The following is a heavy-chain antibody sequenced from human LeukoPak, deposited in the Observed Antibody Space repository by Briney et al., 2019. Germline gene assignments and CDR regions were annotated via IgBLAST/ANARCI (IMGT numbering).Heavy chain of an antibody. CDR2: IIPIFDTT. V-gene: IGHV1-69*06. CDR1: GYTFTSYG. CDR3: ARAGRSVSMVFFA. J-gene: IGHJ4*02. Sequence: ASVKVSCKASGYTFTSYGISWVRQAPGQGLEWTGGIIPIFDTTYYAQKFQGRVTITADKSTNTSYMELSSLRSEDTAVYYCARAGRSVSMVFFAWGQGTLVTVSS. D-gene: IGHD2-8*01.